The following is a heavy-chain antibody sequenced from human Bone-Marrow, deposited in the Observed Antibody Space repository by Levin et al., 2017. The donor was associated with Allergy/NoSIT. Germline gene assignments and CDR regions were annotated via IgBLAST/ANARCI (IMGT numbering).Heavy chain of an antibody. CDR1: GFAFSTYG. D-gene: IGHD4-17*01. V-gene: IGHV3-33*01. J-gene: IGHJ3*01. Sequence: PGGSLRLSCTASGFAFSTYGVHWVRQAPGKGLEWVAIIWYDGSKKYYVDYLKGRFTISRDNSKNMLFLQMNDLRPEDTAVYYCARDRHDHGKGFDVWGQGIMVTVSS. CDR3: ARDRHDHGKGFDV. CDR2: IWYDGSKK.